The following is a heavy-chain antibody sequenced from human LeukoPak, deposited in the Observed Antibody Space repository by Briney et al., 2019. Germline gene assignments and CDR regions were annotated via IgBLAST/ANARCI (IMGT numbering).Heavy chain of an antibody. CDR2: SRNKASSYTT. J-gene: IGHJ6*02. D-gene: IGHD3-3*01. CDR3: GRIAIDLNNGMDV. CDR1: GFTFSDHY. Sequence: GGSLRLSCAASGFTFSDHYIDWVRQPPGKGLEWVGRSRNKASSYTTEYAASEEGRFNISRDVSESSLYLQMHSLRPDDTAVYYCGRIAIDLNNGMDVLGQGSTVTVPS. V-gene: IGHV3-72*01.